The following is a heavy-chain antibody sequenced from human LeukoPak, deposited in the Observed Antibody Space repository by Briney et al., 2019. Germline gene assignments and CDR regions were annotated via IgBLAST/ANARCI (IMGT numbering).Heavy chain of an antibody. CDR3: ARASASPTNSNSYYFETTKKNAFDI. V-gene: IGHV1-69*05. Sequence: SVKVSCKASRGTFSSYAISWVRQAPGQGLEWMGGIIPIFGTANYAQKLQGRVTMTTDTSTRTAYMELRSLSSDDTAVYYCARASASPTNSNSYYFETTKKNAFDIWGQGTMVTVSS. CDR2: IIPIFGTA. D-gene: IGHD3-22*01. J-gene: IGHJ3*02. CDR1: RGTFSSYA.